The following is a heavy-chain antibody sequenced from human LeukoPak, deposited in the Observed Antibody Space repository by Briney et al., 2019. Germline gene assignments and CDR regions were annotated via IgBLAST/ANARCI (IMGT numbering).Heavy chain of an antibody. CDR3: ARDGTVTAGPFDP. D-gene: IGHD4-17*01. CDR1: GFTFSGYE. Sequence: PGGSLRLSCAASGFTFSGYEMNWVRQAPGKGLEWISYICGRGKTKYYADSVKGRFTISRDDAKNTLYLQMNSLTAEDTAVYYCARDGTVTAGPFDPWGGGTLVTVSP. J-gene: IGHJ5*02. V-gene: IGHV3-48*03. CDR2: ICGRGKTK.